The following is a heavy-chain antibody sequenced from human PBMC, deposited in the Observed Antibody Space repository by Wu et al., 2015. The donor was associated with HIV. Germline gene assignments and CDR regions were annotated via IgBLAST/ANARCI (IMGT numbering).Heavy chain of an antibody. Sequence: QVQLVQSGAEVKKPGASVKVSCKVSGYTLTELSMHWVRQAPGKGLEWMGGFDPEDGETIYAQKFQGRVTMTEDTSTDTAYMELSSLRSEDTAVYYCATSRGYSGYDYYYYGMDVWGQGTTVTVSS. J-gene: IGHJ6*02. V-gene: IGHV1-24*01. CDR1: GYTLTELS. D-gene: IGHD5-12*01. CDR2: FDPEDGET. CDR3: ATSRGYSGYDYYYYGMDV.